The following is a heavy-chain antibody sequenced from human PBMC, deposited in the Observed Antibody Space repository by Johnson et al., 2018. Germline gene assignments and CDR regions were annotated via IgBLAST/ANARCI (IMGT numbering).Heavy chain of an antibody. V-gene: IGHV3-7*01. D-gene: IGHD2-15*01. CDR3: AGETSVVVAATGYYYYYMDV. Sequence: VQLVESGGGLVQPGGSLRLSCAASGFTFSSYWMTWVRQAPGKGLEWVANIKQDGSQKNYVDSVKGRFTISRDNAKNSLYLQMNSLRAEDTAVYYCAGETSVVVAATGYYYYYMDVWGKGTTVTVSS. J-gene: IGHJ6*03. CDR2: IKQDGSQK. CDR1: GFTFSSYW.